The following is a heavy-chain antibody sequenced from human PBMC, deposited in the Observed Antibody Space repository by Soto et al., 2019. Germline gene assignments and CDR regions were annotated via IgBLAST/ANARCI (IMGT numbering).Heavy chain of an antibody. CDR1: GGSFSTYY. V-gene: IGHV4-34*01. D-gene: IGHD1-7*01. CDR3: ARGLNWNYGAFDY. J-gene: IGHJ4*02. CDR2: INHRGST. Sequence: QVQLQQWGAGLLKPSETLSLTCAVYGGSFSTYYWSWIRQPPGKGLEWLGEINHRGSTNYYPSLKSRLTISVDTSKNQFSLNLISVIAADRAVYYCARGLNWNYGAFDYWGQGTLVTVSS.